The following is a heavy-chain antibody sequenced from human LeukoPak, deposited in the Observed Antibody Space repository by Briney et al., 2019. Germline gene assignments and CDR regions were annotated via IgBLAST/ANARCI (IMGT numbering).Heavy chain of an antibody. CDR2: IYGDDDK. J-gene: IGHJ4*02. CDR3: VHRTSVTSVDH. V-gene: IGHV2-5*02. CDR1: GFSLYTHAVV. D-gene: IGHD4-17*01. Sequence: SGPTLVKPTQTLTLTCTFSGFSLYTHAVVVGWVRQPPGQALEWLTFIYGDDDKRYSPSLESRLTITKDTSKNQVVLTMTDMDYVDTATYYCVHRTSVTSVDHWGQGTLVTVSS.